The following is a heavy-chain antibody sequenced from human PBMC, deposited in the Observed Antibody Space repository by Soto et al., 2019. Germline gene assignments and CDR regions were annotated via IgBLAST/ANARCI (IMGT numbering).Heavy chain of an antibody. CDR2: VFYNDNT. V-gene: IGHV4-39*01. CDR1: GASISNSDYY. CDR3: ARHQYGYGLDV. J-gene: IGHJ6*02. D-gene: IGHD3-10*01. Sequence: QLQLQEPGPGLLKPSETLSLTCAVSGASISNSDYYWGWIRQPPGKGLEWIGSVFYNDNTYYSPSFKSRITIFRDTSKNQFSLKLSSVTAADTAVYFCARHQYGYGLDVWGQGTTVTVSS.